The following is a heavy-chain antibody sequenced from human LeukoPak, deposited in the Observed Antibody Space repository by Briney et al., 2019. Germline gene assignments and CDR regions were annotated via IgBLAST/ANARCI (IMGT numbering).Heavy chain of an antibody. CDR3: TRGRDGYNYAYYYGMDV. CDR2: TYYRSKWYN. D-gene: IGHD5-24*01. J-gene: IGHJ6*02. Sequence: SQTLSLTCAISGDSVSSNSAAWNWIRQSPSRGLEWLRRTYYRSKWYNDYAVSVKSRITINPDTSKNQFSLQLNSVTPEDTAVYYCTRGRDGYNYAYYYGMDVWGQGTTVTVSS. CDR1: GDSVSSNSAA. V-gene: IGHV6-1*01.